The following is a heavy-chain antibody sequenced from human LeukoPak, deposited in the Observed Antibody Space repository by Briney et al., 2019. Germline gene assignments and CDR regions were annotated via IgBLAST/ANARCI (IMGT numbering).Heavy chain of an antibody. Sequence: ASVNVSCKASGYTFTGYYMHWVRQAPGQGLEWMGWINPNSGGTNYAQTFQGRVTMTTDTSTSTAYMELGRLRSDDPGVYYCARVGDGYNSSPFDYWGQGTLVTVSS. D-gene: IGHD5-12*01. V-gene: IGHV1-2*02. CDR2: INPNSGGT. J-gene: IGHJ4*02. CDR1: GYTFTGYY. CDR3: ARVGDGYNSSPFDY.